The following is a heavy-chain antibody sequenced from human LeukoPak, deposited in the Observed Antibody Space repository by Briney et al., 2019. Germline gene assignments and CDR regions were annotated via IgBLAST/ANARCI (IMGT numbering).Heavy chain of an antibody. D-gene: IGHD1-26*01. CDR3: ARGATLLDY. V-gene: IGHV3-21*01. CDR2: ISSSSSYI. Sequence: GRSLRLSCAASGFTFSSYGMHWVRQAPGKGLEWVSSISSSSSYIYYADSVKDRFTISRDNAKNSLYLQMNSLRAEDTAVYYCARGATLLDYWGQGTLVTVSS. CDR1: GFTFSSYG. J-gene: IGHJ4*02.